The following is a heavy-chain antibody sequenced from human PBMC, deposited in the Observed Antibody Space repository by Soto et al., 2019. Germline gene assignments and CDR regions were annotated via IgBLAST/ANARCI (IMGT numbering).Heavy chain of an antibody. CDR2: ISSSGSTI. D-gene: IGHD5-18*01. CDR3: AREGLVVGYSYGFDS. J-gene: IGHJ5*01. CDR1: GFTFSSYE. Sequence: GGSLRLSCAASGFTFSSYEMNWVRQAPRKGLEWVSYISSSGSTIYYADSGKGRFTISRDNAKNSLYLQMNSLRAEDTAVYYCAREGLVVGYSYGFDSWGQGTLVTVSS. V-gene: IGHV3-48*03.